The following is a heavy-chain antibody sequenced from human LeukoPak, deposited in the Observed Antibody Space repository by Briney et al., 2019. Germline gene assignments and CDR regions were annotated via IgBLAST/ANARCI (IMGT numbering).Heavy chain of an antibody. CDR2: ISGSDNST. CDR3: AKAKSHFWSALDY. Sequence: PGGSLRFSCAASGFTFSSYAMNWVRQAPGKGLEWISTISGSDNSTYYADSVKGRFTITRDNSKNTLYLQMNSLRAADTAVYYCAKAKSHFWSALDYWGQGTLVTVSS. CDR1: GFTFSSYA. V-gene: IGHV3-23*01. J-gene: IGHJ4*02. D-gene: IGHD3-3*02.